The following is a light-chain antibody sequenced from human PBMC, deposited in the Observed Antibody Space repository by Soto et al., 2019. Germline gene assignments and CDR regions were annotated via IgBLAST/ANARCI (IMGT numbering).Light chain of an antibody. CDR3: QQYNGYSRT. Sequence: DIVWTQSPGTLSLSPGERATLSCRASQTVSNNYLAWYQQRPGQAPRLLIYGASSRATGIPDRFIGSGSGTDFTLTISSMQPDDFATFYCQQYNGYSRTLGQGTKVDIK. J-gene: IGKJ1*01. CDR1: QTVSNNY. CDR2: GAS. V-gene: IGKV3-20*01.